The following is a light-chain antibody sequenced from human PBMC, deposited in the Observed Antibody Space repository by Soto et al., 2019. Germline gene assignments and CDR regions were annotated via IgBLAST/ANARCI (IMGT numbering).Light chain of an antibody. Sequence: QSGLTQPPSVSAAPGQKVTIPCSGGSSNIGSNDVCWYQQVPGTAPKVLIYDNNKRPSGIPDRFSGSKSGTSATLGISGLQTGDEADYYCGTWHSDSYVFGSGTKVTVL. J-gene: IGLJ1*01. CDR1: SSNIGSND. CDR2: DNN. CDR3: GTWHSDSYV. V-gene: IGLV1-51*01.